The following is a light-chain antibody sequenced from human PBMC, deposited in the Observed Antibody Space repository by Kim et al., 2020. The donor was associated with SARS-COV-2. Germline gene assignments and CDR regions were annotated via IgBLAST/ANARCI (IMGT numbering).Light chain of an antibody. V-gene: IGLV3-21*04. Sequence: APGKTDRITCGGNNIVSKSVHWYQRQPGQAPVLVIYYDSDRPSGIPERFSGSNSGNTATLTISRVEAGDEADYYCQVWDSSSDRRVFGGGTQLTVL. CDR2: YDS. CDR3: QVWDSSSDRRV. CDR1: NIVSKS. J-gene: IGLJ3*02.